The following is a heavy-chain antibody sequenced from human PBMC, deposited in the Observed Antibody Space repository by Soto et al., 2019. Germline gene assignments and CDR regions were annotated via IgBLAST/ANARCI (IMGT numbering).Heavy chain of an antibody. CDR2: ISGSGGST. D-gene: IGHD4-17*01. CDR3: AKDKYGDYVPSWFDP. V-gene: IGHV3-23*01. J-gene: IGHJ5*02. CDR1: GFTFSSYA. Sequence: GGSLRLSCAASGFTFSSYAMSWVRQAPGKGLEWVSAISGSGGSTYYADSVKGRFTISRDNSKNTLYLQMNSLRAEDTAVYYCAKDKYGDYVPSWFDPWGKGTLVTGSS.